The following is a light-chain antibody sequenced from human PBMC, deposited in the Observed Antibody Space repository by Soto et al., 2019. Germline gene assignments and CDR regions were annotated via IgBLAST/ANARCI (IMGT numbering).Light chain of an antibody. CDR3: QEYNNNWT. V-gene: IGKV1-5*03. CDR2: KAS. Sequence: DIQMTQSPSTLSASVGDRVTITCWASQSISNWLAWYQQKPGKAPKLLIYKASSLESGVPSRFSGSGSGTEFTLTISSLQPDDFGTYYCQEYNNNWTFGQGTKVDIK. J-gene: IGKJ1*01. CDR1: QSISNW.